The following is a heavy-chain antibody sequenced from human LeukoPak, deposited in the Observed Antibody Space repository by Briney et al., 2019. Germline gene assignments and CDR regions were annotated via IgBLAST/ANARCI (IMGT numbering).Heavy chain of an antibody. Sequence: SETLSLTCAVSGGSISSGGYSWSWIRQPPGKGLEWIGYIYHSGSTYYNPSLKSRVTISVDRSKNQFSLKLSSVTAVDTAVYYCARAVDSYGYSESYYFDYWGQGTLVTVSS. V-gene: IGHV4-30-2*01. J-gene: IGHJ4*02. CDR3: ARAVDSYGYSESYYFDY. CDR2: IYHSGST. D-gene: IGHD5-18*01. CDR1: GGSISSGGYS.